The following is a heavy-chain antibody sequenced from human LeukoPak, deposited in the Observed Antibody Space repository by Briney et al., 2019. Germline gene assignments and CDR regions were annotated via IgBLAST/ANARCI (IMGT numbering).Heavy chain of an antibody. J-gene: IGHJ4*02. D-gene: IGHD5-18*01. CDR1: GFTFSSYS. CDR3: AKISNTAMGDY. V-gene: IGHV3-21*01. Sequence: PGGSLRLSCAASGFTFSSYSMNWVRQAPGKGLEWVSSISSSSSYIYYADSVKGRFTISRDNAKNSLYLQMNSLRAEDTAVYYCAKISNTAMGDYWGQGTLVTVSS. CDR2: ISSSSSYI.